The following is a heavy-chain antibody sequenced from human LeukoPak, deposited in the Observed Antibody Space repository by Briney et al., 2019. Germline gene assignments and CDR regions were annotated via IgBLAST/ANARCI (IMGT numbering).Heavy chain of an antibody. D-gene: IGHD3-16*02. CDR3: AKGFSSYSCFAP. CDR2: TYKDGTT. J-gene: IGHJ5*02. Sequence: TSESLSLTCSVSHYSMTDGYYGGSIRQAPGRGVEWIGNTYKDGTTHYNSSFSSRVTISVDAPENQFSLTLTSVTAADTAVYYCAKGFSSYSCFAPWGPGTLVTVSS. V-gene: IGHV4-38-2*02. CDR1: HYSMTDGYY.